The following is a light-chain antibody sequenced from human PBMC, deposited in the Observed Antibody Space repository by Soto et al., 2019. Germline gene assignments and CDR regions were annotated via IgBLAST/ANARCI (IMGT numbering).Light chain of an antibody. CDR1: LTVSSY. J-gene: IGKJ1*01. CDR2: AAS. Sequence: DIQMTQSPSSLSASVGDRVTITCRASLTVSSYLNWYQQKPGKAPNLLIYAASSLQHGVPSRFSGSGSGTDSTLTISSLQPEDSATYYCQQTYSSLPWTFGQGTKVEIK. CDR3: QQTYSSLPWT. V-gene: IGKV1-39*01.